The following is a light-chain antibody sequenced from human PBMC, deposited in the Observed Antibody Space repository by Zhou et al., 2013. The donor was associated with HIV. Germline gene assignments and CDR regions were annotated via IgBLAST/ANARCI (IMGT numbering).Light chain of an antibody. CDR3: QQCNSYSLT. J-gene: IGKJ4*01. Sequence: QMTQSPSTLSASVGDRVTITCRASQSISSWLAWYQQKPGKAPKLLIYKASSLESGVPSRFSGSGSGTEFTLTISSLRPDDFATYYCQQCNSYSLTFGGGTKVEIK. CDR2: KAS. CDR1: QSISSW. V-gene: IGKV1-5*03.